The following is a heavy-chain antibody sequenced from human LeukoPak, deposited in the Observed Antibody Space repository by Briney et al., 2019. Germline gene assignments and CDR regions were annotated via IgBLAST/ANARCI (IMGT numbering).Heavy chain of an antibody. Sequence: GGSLRLSCAASGFTFSSYAMSWVRQAPGKGLEWVSSISSSSSYIYYADSVKGRFTISRDNSKNTLYLQMNSLRAEDTAVYYCARDRLPLWSTYLFDYWGQGTLVTVSS. CDR1: GFTFSSYA. D-gene: IGHD3-10*01. V-gene: IGHV3-21*01. J-gene: IGHJ4*02. CDR3: ARDRLPLWSTYLFDY. CDR2: ISSSSSYI.